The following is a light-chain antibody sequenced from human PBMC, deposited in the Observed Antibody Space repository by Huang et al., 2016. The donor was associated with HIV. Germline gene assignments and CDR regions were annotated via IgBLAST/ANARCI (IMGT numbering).Light chain of an antibody. V-gene: IGKV3-11*01. CDR2: DAS. J-gene: IGKJ3*01. CDR1: QSVGSY. CDR3: QQRSNWPPFT. Sequence: EIVLTQSPATLALSPGERATLSCRASQSVGSYLAWDQQKPGQAPRLLIYDASNRATGIPAGFSGSGSGTDFTLTISSLEPEDFAVYYCQQRSNWPPFTCGPGTKVDIK.